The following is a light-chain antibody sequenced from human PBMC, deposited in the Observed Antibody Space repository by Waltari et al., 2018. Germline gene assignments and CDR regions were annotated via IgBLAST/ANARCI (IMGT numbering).Light chain of an antibody. CDR3: HHYYIPPLT. CDR2: WAF. CDR1: QSVFYSSNNKNY. Sequence: DIVMTQSPESLAVSLGERATINCKSSQSVFYSSNNKNYLNWYQQKPGQPPKLLIYWAFTRESGVPDRFSGSGSGTDFTLTISSLQAEDVAVYYCHHYYIPPLTFGQGTRLEIK. J-gene: IGKJ5*01. V-gene: IGKV4-1*01.